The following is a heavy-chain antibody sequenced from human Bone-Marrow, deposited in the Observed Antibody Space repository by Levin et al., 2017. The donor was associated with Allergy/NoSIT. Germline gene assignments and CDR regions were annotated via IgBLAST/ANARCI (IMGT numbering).Heavy chain of an antibody. J-gene: IGHJ4*02. V-gene: IGHV3-43D*04. CDR1: GFTFDDYA. Sequence: GGSLRLSCAASGFTFDDYAMHWVRQAPGKGLEWVSLISWDGGSTYYADSVKGRFTISRDNSKNSLYLQMNSLRAEDTALYYCAKDYGSGSYYSSWGQGTLVTVSS. CDR2: ISWDGGST. CDR3: AKDYGSGSYYSS. D-gene: IGHD3-10*01.